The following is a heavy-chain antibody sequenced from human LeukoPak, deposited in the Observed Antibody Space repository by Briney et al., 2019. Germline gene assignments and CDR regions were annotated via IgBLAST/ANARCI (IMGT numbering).Heavy chain of an antibody. J-gene: IGHJ4*02. V-gene: IGHV1-69*05. CDR3: ARGVGMATTNFDY. D-gene: IGHD5-24*01. Sequence: SVKVSCKASGGTFSSYAISWVRQAPGQGLEWMGGIIPIFDTANYAQKFQGRVTITTDESTSTAYMELSSLRSEDTAVYYFARGVGMATTNFDYWGQGTLVTVSS. CDR2: IIPIFDTA. CDR1: GGTFSSYA.